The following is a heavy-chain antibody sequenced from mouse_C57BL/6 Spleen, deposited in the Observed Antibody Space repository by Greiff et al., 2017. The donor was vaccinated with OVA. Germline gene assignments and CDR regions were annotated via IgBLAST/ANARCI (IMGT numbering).Heavy chain of an antibody. CDR3: ARDLGDYDAMDY. J-gene: IGHJ4*01. D-gene: IGHD2-14*01. Sequence: EVKLVESEGGLVQPGSSMKLSCTASGFTFSDYYMAWVRQVPEKGLEWVANINYDGSSTYYLDSLKSRFIISRDNAKNILYLQMSSLKSEDTATYYCARDLGDYDAMDYWGQGTSVTVSS. CDR1: GFTFSDYY. V-gene: IGHV5-16*01. CDR2: INYDGSST.